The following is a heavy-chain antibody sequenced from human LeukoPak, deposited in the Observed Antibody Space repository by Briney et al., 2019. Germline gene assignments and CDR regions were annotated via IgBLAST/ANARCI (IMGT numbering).Heavy chain of an antibody. CDR1: ELTVSRNY. J-gene: IGHJ4*02. CDR2: IFSNGDT. CDR3: TRDQMNY. Sequence: GGSLRLSCTASELTVSRNYMLWVRQAPGKGLEWVSLIFSNGDTHYADSVKGRFTISRDTSKNTVSLQMNSLRVEDTAMYYCTRDQMNYWGQGTLVTVFS. D-gene: IGHD5-24*01. V-gene: IGHV3-53*01.